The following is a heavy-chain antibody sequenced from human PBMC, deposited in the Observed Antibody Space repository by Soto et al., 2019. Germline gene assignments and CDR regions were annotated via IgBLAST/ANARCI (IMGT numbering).Heavy chain of an antibody. CDR2: ISAYNGNT. J-gene: IGHJ4*02. CDR1: GYTFTSYG. CDR3: ARVEMATTSRDY. Sequence: ASVKVSCKASGYTFTSYGISWVRQAAGQGLEGMGWISAYNGNTNYAQKLQGRVTMTTDTSTSTAYMELRSLRSDDTAVYYCARVEMATTSRDYWGQGTLVTVSS. V-gene: IGHV1-18*01. D-gene: IGHD1-1*01.